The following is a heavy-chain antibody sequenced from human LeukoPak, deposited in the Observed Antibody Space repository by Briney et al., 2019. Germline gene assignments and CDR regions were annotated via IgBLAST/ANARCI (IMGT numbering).Heavy chain of an antibody. CDR1: GGSISSGGYS. CDR3: ARGLTYYYDSSGFPPDWFDP. D-gene: IGHD3-22*01. CDR2: IYHSGST. J-gene: IGHJ5*02. Sequence: PSETLSLTCAVSGGSISSGGYSWSWIGQPPGKGLEWIGYIYHSGSTYYNPSLKSRVTISVDRSKNQFSLKLSSVTAADTAVYYCARGLTYYYDSSGFPPDWFDPWGQGTLVTVSS. V-gene: IGHV4-30-2*01.